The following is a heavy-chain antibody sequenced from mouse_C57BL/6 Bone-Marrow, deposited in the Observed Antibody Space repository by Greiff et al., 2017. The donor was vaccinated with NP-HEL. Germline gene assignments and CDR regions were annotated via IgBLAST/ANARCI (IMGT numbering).Heavy chain of an antibody. CDR1: GFNIKDDY. CDR2: LDPENGDT. Sequence: VQLQQSGAELVRPGASVKLSCTASGFNIKDDYMHWVKQRPEQGLEWIGWLDPENGDTEYASKFQGKATITADTASNTASLQLSSLTSEDTAVYYCTTRVTTEAWFAYWGQGTLVTVSA. V-gene: IGHV14-4*01. J-gene: IGHJ3*01. CDR3: TTRVTTEAWFAY. D-gene: IGHD2-2*01.